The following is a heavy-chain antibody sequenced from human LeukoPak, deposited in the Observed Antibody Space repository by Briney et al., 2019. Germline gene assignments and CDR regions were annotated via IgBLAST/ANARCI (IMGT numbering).Heavy chain of an antibody. CDR2: IIPIFGTA. D-gene: IGHD5-18*01. CDR1: GGTFSSYA. CDR3: GREAAMGDYYYYYMDV. J-gene: IGHJ6*03. Sequence: ASVKVSCKASGGTFSSYAISWVRQAPGQGLEWMGRIIPIFGTANYAQKFQGRVTITTDESTSTAYMELSSLRSEDTAVYYCGREAAMGDYYYYYMDVWGQGTTVTVSS. V-gene: IGHV1-69*05.